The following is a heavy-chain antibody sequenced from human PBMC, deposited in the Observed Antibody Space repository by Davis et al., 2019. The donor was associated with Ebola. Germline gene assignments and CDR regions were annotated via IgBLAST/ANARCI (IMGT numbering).Heavy chain of an antibody. CDR3: AARSSY. D-gene: IGHD3-10*01. J-gene: IGHJ4*02. CDR1: GITFTNYA. V-gene: IGHV3-30*04. Sequence: GESLKISCAASGITFTNYALHWVRQAPGKGLQWLAVISYDGNNQYYADSVKCGFTISRDNAKNSLYLQMNSLRAEDTAVYYCAARSSYWGQGTLVTVSS. CDR2: ISYDGNNQ.